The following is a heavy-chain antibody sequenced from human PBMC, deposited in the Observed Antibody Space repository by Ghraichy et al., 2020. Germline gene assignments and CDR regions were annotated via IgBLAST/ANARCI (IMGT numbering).Heavy chain of an antibody. J-gene: IGHJ3*02. CDR2: INPTGTT. V-gene: IGHV4-34*01. CDR1: VGSFSGYY. D-gene: IGHD5-18*01. Sequence: LSLTCAVYVGSFSGYYWSWIRQPPGKGLEWIGEINPTGTTNNNPSLKSRLTLLVDPSKNQFSLQLKSVTAADTAVYYCARRRQTWSAAEGDAFDIWGHGTMVTVSS. CDR3: ARRRQTWSAAEGDAFDI.